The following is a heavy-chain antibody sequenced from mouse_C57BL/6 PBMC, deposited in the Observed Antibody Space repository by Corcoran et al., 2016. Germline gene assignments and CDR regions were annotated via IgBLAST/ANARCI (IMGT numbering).Heavy chain of an antibody. J-gene: IGHJ3*01. D-gene: IGHD1-1*01. Sequence: QVQLQQSGPELVKHGASVKISCKASGYTFTDYYINWVKQRPGQGLEWIGWIFPGSGSTYYNEKFKGKATLTVDKSSSTAYMLLSSLTSEDSAVYFCARSNKFITTVPPGFAYWGQGTLVTVSA. V-gene: IGHV1-75*01. CDR2: IFPGSGST. CDR3: ARSNKFITTVPPGFAY. CDR1: GYTFTDYY.